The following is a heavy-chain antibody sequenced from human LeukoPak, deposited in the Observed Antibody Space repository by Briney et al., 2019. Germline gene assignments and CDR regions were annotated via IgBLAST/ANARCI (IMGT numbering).Heavy chain of an antibody. J-gene: IGHJ3*02. V-gene: IGHV1-2*02. Sequence: ASVKVSCKASGYTFTGYYMHWVRQAPGQGLEWMGWINPNSGGTNYAQKFQGRVTMTRDTSISTAYMELSRLRSDDTAVYYCARIYDILTGYSRDDAFDIWGQGTMVTVSS. CDR3: ARIYDILTGYSRDDAFDI. CDR1: GYTFTGYY. CDR2: INPNSGGT. D-gene: IGHD3-9*01.